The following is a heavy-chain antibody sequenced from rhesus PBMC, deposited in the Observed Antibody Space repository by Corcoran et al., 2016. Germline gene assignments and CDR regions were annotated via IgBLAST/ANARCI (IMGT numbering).Heavy chain of an antibody. V-gene: IGHV4-81*01. D-gene: IGHD3-3*01. CDR3: AREGSYNFGTGTLLY. CDR1: GGSIGGYS. J-gene: IGHJ4*01. CDR2: IDGNIAGT. Sequence: QVQLQESGPGLVKPSETLSLTCAVSGGSIGGYSWSWTRQAPGQGPEWIGNIDGNIAGTNYNPSLKSRVTISKDASKNQFSLKLSSVTSADTAVYYCAREGSYNFGTGTLLYWGQGVPVTVSS.